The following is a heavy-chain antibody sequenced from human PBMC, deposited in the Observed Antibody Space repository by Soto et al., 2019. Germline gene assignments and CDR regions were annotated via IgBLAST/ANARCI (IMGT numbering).Heavy chain of an antibody. V-gene: IGHV3-23*01. CDR3: AKDRTPYYYDSSGYSYFNY. Sequence: PGGSLRLSCAASGFTFSSYGMSWVRQAPGKGLEWVSAISGSGGSTYYADSVKGRFTISRDNSKNTLFLQMNSLRAEDTAVYYCAKDRTPYYYDSSGYSYFNYWGQGTLVTVSS. CDR1: GFTFSSYG. CDR2: ISGSGGST. D-gene: IGHD3-22*01. J-gene: IGHJ4*02.